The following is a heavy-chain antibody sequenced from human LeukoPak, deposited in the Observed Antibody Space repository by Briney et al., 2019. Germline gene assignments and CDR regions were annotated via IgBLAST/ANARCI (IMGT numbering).Heavy chain of an antibody. V-gene: IGHV3-30*03. CDR1: GFTFSSYG. D-gene: IGHD2-15*01. Sequence: GGSLRLSCAASGFTFSSYGMHWVRQAPGKGLEWVAVISYDGSNKYYADSVKGRFTISRDNSKNTLYLQMNSLRAEDTAVYYCARTSGGNRFDAFDIWGQGTMVTVSS. CDR3: ARTSGGNRFDAFDI. J-gene: IGHJ3*02. CDR2: ISYDGSNK.